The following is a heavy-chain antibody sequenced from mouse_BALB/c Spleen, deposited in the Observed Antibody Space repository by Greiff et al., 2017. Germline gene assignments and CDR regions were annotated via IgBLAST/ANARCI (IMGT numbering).Heavy chain of an antibody. CDR1: GYTFTDYA. CDR3: ARGDSSGYFDY. V-gene: IGHV1S137*01. J-gene: IGHJ2*01. Sequence: VQLQQSGAELVRPGVSVKISCKGSGYTFTDYAMHWVKQSHAKSLAWIGVISTYYGDASYNQKFKGKATMTVDKSSSTAYMELARLTSEDSAIYYCARGDSSGYFDYWGQGTTLTVSA. CDR2: ISTYYGDA. D-gene: IGHD3-2*01.